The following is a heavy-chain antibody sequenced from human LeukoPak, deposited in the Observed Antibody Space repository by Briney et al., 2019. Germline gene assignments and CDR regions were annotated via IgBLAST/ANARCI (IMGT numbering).Heavy chain of an antibody. J-gene: IGHJ4*02. CDR3: ARDSYELGATFDY. CDR1: GFTFTRYW. Sequence: GGSLRLSCAASGFTFTRYWMHWVRQVPRKGLVWVSRINIDGTTTNYADSVKGRFTVSRDNAKNTLFLQLSSLRVEDTAVYYCARDSYELGATFDYWGQGTLVTVSA. V-gene: IGHV3-74*01. D-gene: IGHD1-26*01. CDR2: INIDGTTT.